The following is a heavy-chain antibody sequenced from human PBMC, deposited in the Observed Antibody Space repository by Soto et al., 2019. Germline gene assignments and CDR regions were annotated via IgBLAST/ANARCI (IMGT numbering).Heavy chain of an antibody. D-gene: IGHD1-1*01. CDR1: GGSFSGYQ. V-gene: IGHV4-34*01. CDR3: ARGWRFDP. J-gene: IGHJ5*02. CDR2: INHSGTT. Sequence: SETLSLTCVVYGGSFSGYQWNWIRQSPGQGLEWIGEINHSGTTKYNPSLESRINLSVDTSKKQFSLKMFSVTAADTAIYYCARGWRFDPWGQGTQVTVSS.